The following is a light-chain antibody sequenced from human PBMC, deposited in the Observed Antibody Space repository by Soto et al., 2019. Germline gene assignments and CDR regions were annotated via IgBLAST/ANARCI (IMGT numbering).Light chain of an antibody. J-gene: IGKJ4*01. Sequence: EIVMTQSPYGLSASPGERSTLSCSASQSVNTNLAWYQQKAGQAPRLLIYGASTRATGIPARFSGGGSGTEFTLTISSLQSEDFAVYYCQQCFDWPLTFGGGTQ. CDR1: QSVNTN. CDR3: QQCFDWPLT. CDR2: GAS. V-gene: IGKV3-15*01.